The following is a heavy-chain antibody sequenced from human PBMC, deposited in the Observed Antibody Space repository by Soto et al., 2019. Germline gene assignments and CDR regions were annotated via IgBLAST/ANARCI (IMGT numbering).Heavy chain of an antibody. D-gene: IGHD4-17*01. J-gene: IGHJ4*02. CDR2: INAGTGNT. CDR3: ARDRTTSSTRQFDY. V-gene: IGHV1-3*01. Sequence: QVQLVQSGAEVKTPGASVKLSCKASGYIFTNYAIHWVRQAPGQRLEWMGWINAGTGNTRYSQKFQGRITISTDASASTAYIDLNSLRSEDTAVYYCARDRTTSSTRQFDYWGRGSLVTVSS. CDR1: GYIFTNYA.